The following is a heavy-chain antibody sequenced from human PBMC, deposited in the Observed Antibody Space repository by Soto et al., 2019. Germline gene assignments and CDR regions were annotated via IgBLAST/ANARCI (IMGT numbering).Heavy chain of an antibody. CDR2: ISYDGSNK. V-gene: IGHV3-30*18. Sequence: GGSLRLSCSASGFTFSSYGMHWVRQAPGKGLEWVAVISYDGSNKYYADSVKGRFTISRDNSKNTLYLQMNSLRAEDTAVYYCAKAAHYYGSGSYLPIDYWGQGTLVTVSS. D-gene: IGHD3-10*01. CDR1: GFTFSSYG. J-gene: IGHJ4*02. CDR3: AKAAHYYGSGSYLPIDY.